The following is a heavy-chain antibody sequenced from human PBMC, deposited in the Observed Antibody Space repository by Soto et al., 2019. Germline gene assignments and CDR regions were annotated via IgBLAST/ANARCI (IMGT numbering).Heavy chain of an antibody. D-gene: IGHD1-26*01. J-gene: IGHJ6*02. CDR1: GGSISSSNW. V-gene: IGHV4-4*02. Sequence: TETLSLTCAVSGGSISSSNWWCWVRQPPGKGLEWIGEIYHSGSTNYNPSLKSRVTISVDKSKNQFSLKLSSVTAADTAVYYFSRVLPGVYGMVVWGQGTTLTVSS. CDR3: SRVLPGVYGMVV. CDR2: IYHSGST.